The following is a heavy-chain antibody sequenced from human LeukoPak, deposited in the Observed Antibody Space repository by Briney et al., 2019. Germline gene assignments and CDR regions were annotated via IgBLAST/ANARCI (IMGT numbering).Heavy chain of an antibody. CDR3: ARVGAVAGTDAFDI. CDR2: IYYNGST. Sequence: SETLSLTCTVSGGSISSYYWSWIRQPPAKGLERDGHIYYNGSTNYNPSLKSRVTLSVDTTKNQHSLKLSSVTAADTAVYYCARVGAVAGTDAFDIWGQGTMVTVSS. D-gene: IGHD6-19*01. V-gene: IGHV4-59*01. CDR1: GGSISSYY. J-gene: IGHJ3*02.